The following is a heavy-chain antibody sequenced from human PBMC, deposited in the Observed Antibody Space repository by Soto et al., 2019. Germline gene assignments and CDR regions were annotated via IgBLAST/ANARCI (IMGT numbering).Heavy chain of an antibody. Sequence: PGGSLRLSCAASGFTFDDYGMHWVRQAPGKGLEWVAVISYDGSNKYYADSVKGRFTISRDNSKNTLYLQMNSLRAEDTAVYYCAKGLEWELFYWGQGTLVTVSS. CDR2: ISYDGSNK. J-gene: IGHJ4*02. D-gene: IGHD1-26*01. CDR1: GFTFDDYG. V-gene: IGHV3-30*18. CDR3: AKGLEWELFY.